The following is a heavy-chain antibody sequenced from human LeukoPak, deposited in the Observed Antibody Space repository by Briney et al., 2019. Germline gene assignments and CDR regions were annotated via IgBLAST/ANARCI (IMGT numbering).Heavy chain of an antibody. V-gene: IGHV3-74*03. CDR2: LNNDGTDA. J-gene: IGHJ4*02. CDR3: ARMRGYSDGFEN. CDR1: GFPFIRYW. D-gene: IGHD3-22*01. Sequence: GGSLRLSCAVSGFPFIRYWMHWVRQAPGKGLVWVSRLNNDGTDATYADSVRGRFTVSRDNAKNTLYLQMDSLRAEDTAVYYCARMRGYSDGFENWGQGTLVTVSS.